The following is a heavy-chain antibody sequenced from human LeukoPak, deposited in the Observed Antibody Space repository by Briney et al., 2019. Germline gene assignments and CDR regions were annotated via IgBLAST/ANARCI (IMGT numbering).Heavy chain of an antibody. D-gene: IGHD1-26*01. CDR1: GFTFDDYA. CDR3: TKDIGSTKYYYYGMDV. CDR2: ISWNSGTI. J-gene: IGHJ6*02. V-gene: IGHV3-9*01. Sequence: GGSLRLSCAASGFTFDDYAMHWVRQAPGKGLEWVSGISWNSGTIGYADSVKGRFTISRDNAKNSLYLQMNSLRAEDTALYYCTKDIGSTKYYYYGMDVWGQGTTVTVSS.